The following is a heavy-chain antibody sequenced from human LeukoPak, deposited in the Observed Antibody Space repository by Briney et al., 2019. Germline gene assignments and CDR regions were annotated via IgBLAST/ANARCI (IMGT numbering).Heavy chain of an antibody. CDR1: GFTFSTYS. J-gene: IGHJ5*02. CDR2: ISRSSDTI. D-gene: IGHD2/OR15-2a*01. CDR3: AKDVSNWFDP. Sequence: GGSLRLSCAASGFTFSTYSMNWVRQAPEKGLERVSYISRSSDTIYYADSVKGRFTVSRDNAKNSLFLQMSSLRAEDTAVYYCAKDVSNWFDPWGQGTLVTVSS. V-gene: IGHV3-48*01.